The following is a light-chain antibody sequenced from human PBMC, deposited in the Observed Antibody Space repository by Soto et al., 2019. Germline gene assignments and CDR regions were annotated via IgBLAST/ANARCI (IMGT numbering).Light chain of an antibody. CDR1: QSVMSN. CDR2: GGS. V-gene: IGKV3-20*01. CDR3: QQYGSSPPIT. Sequence: EIVMTQSPATLSVSPGERATLSCRASQSVMSNLAWYQQKPGQAPRLVIHGGSTRATGIPDRFSGSGSGTDFTLTISRLEPEDFAVYYCQQYGSSPPITFGQGTRLEIK. J-gene: IGKJ5*01.